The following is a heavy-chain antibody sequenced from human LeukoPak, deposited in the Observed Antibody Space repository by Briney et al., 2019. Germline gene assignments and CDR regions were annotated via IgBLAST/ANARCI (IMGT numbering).Heavy chain of an antibody. CDR2: IYSGGST. D-gene: IGHD3-10*01. CDR1: RLTDRRNH. J-gene: IGHJ4*02. V-gene: IGHV3-53*01. Sequence: PGGSLRLSCAASRLTDRRNHLGSVRQAPGKGLEWVSVIYSGGSTYYADSVKGRFTISRDNAKNTLYRQMNTMRAEDTDMYYCALVFYSGQGTPVTVSS. CDR3: ALVFY.